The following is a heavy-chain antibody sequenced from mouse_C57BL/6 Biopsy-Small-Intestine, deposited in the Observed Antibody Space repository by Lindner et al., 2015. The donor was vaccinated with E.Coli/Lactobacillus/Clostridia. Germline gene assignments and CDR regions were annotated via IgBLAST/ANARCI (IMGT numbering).Heavy chain of an antibody. D-gene: IGHD2-3*01. CDR2: INPSDGST. Sequence: SVKVSCKASGYIFTNYYIHWVRQAPGHGLEWMGIINPSDGSTWYAQKFRGRVTMTEDTSTDTAYMELSNLRSEDTAVYYCARLLGYDAFDMWGQGTMVTVSS. CDR1: GYIFTNYY. V-gene: IGHV1S12*01. J-gene: IGHJ3*02. CDR3: ARLLGYDAFDM.